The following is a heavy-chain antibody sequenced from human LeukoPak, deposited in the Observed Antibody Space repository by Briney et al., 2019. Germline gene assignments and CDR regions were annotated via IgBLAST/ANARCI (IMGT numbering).Heavy chain of an antibody. CDR2: FSRGGEIR. Sequence: GGSLRLSCTGSGFHFNMFAMNWVRQAPGHGLEWVSGFSRGGEIRKYADSVKGRFTVSRDASKTMVLLQMNDLRSEDTAVYYCAKEQRIRHCAEGVCMEGYYFDYWGQGSLVTVSS. CDR3: AKEQRIRHCAEGVCMEGYYFDY. CDR1: GFHFNMFA. V-gene: IGHV3-23*01. D-gene: IGHD2-8*01. J-gene: IGHJ4*02.